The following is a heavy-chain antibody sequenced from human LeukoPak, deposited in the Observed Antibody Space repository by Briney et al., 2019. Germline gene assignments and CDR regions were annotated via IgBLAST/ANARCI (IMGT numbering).Heavy chain of an antibody. J-gene: IGHJ6*02. CDR1: GFIFSSYA. Sequence: GSLRLSCAASGFIFSSYAMSWIRQPPGKGLEWIGEINHSGSTNYNPSLKSRVTISVDTSKNQFSLKLSSVTAADTAVYYCARDRNYYDSSGHGMDVWGQGTTVTVSS. V-gene: IGHV4-34*01. D-gene: IGHD3-22*01. CDR3: ARDRNYYDSSGHGMDV. CDR2: INHSGST.